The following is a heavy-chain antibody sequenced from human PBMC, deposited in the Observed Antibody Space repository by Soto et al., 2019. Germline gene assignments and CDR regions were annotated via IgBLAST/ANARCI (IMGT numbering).Heavy chain of an antibody. J-gene: IGHJ6*02. CDR1: GFTFSSYA. CDR2: ISGSGGST. D-gene: IGHD3-22*01. V-gene: IGHV3-23*01. Sequence: GGSLRLSCAASGFTFSSYAMSWVRQAPGKGLEWVSAISGSGGSTYYADSVKGRFTISRDNSKNTLYLQMNSLRAEDTAVYYCAKPTPRYYYDSSGYYLDSDYYYGMDVWGQGTTVTVSS. CDR3: AKPTPRYYYDSSGYYLDSDYYYGMDV.